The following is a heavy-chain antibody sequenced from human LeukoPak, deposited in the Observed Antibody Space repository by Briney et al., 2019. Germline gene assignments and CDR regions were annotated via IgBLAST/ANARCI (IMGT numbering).Heavy chain of an antibody. CDR2: IYHSGST. V-gene: IGHV4-34*01. D-gene: IGHD6-13*01. J-gene: IGHJ4*02. CDR1: GGSFSGYY. CDR3: ARGIAAAGVLIDY. Sequence: SETLSLTCAVYGGSFSGYYWSWIRQPPGKGLEWIGEIYHSGSTNYNPSLKSRVTISVDKSKNQFSLKLSSVTAADTAVYYCARGIAAAGVLIDYWGQGTLVTVSS.